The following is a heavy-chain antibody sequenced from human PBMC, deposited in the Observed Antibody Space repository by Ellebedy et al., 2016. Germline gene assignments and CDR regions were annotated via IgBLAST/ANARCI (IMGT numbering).Heavy chain of an antibody. Sequence: SETLSLXXTVSGYSISSGYYWGWIRQPPGKGLEWIGSIYHSGSTYYNPSLKSRVTISIDTSKNQFSLKLSSVTAADTAVYYCAREVRLIVGGGASDYFDYWGQGTLVTVSS. V-gene: IGHV4-38-2*02. CDR1: GYSISSGYY. CDR2: IYHSGST. D-gene: IGHD1-26*01. CDR3: AREVRLIVGGGASDYFDY. J-gene: IGHJ4*02.